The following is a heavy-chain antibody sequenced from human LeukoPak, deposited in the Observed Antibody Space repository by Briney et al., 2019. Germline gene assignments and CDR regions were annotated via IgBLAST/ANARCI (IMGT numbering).Heavy chain of an antibody. V-gene: IGHV3-23*01. D-gene: IGHD1-26*01. CDR2: INGSGGTT. CDR1: RYTFINSA. J-gene: IGHJ4*02. Sequence: GGYLRLSCAASRYTFINSAMNWVRPAPGKGLEWVSSINGSGGTTYYADSVKGRITISRDNSKKPLYLQMNSLRADDTAVYYCAKGTYSGSYCPFDYWGQGTLVTVSS. CDR3: AKGTYSGSYCPFDY.